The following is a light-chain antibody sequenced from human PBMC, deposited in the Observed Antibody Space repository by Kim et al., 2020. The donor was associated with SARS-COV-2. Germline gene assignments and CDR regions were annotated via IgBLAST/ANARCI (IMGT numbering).Light chain of an antibody. CDR3: QTWGTGIRV. V-gene: IGLV4-69*01. CDR2: LNSDGSH. Sequence: ASVKLTCTLSSGHSSYAIAWHQQQPEKGPRYLMKLNSDGSHSKGDGIPDRFSGSSSGAESYLTISSLQSEDEADYYCQTWGTGIRVFGGGTKVTVL. J-gene: IGLJ3*02. CDR1: SGHSSYA.